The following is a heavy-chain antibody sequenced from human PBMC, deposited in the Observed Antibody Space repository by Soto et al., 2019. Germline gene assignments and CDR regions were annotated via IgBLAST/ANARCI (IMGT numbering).Heavy chain of an antibody. J-gene: IGHJ6*02. CDR2: IIPIFGAA. CDR1: GGTFSSYA. CDR3: ARFNDSSGYYFYYHYYGMDV. Sequence: QVQLVQSGAEVKKPGSSVTVSCKASGGTFSSYAISWVRQAPGQGLAWMGGIIPIFGAANYAQKFQGRVTITADESTSTADMEPSSLRSEDTAVYYCARFNDSSGYYFYYHYYGMDVWGQGTTVTVSS. D-gene: IGHD3-22*01. V-gene: IGHV1-69*01.